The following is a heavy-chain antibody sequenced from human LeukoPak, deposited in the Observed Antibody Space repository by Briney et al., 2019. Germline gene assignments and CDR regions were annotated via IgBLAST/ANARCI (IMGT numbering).Heavy chain of an antibody. D-gene: IGHD3-3*01. Sequence: ASVKVSCKASGYTFTSYGISWVRQAPGQGLEWMGWISAYNGNTNYAQKLLGRVTMTTDTSTSTAYMELRSLRSDDTAVYYCARDQDVTIFGVVPGYWGQGTLVTVSS. CDR2: ISAYNGNT. CDR3: ARDQDVTIFGVVPGY. V-gene: IGHV1-18*01. CDR1: GYTFTSYG. J-gene: IGHJ4*02.